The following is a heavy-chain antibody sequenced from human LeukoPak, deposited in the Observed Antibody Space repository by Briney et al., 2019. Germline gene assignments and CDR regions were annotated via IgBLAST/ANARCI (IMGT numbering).Heavy chain of an antibody. CDR1: GFTFSDYY. V-gene: IGHV3-11*04. CDR2: ISSSGTTI. CDR3: ASPPLAGGDAFDI. D-gene: IGHD1-26*01. J-gene: IGHJ3*02. Sequence: GGSLRLSCAASGFTFSDYYMSWLRQAPGKGLEWVSYISSSGTTIYYADSVKGRFTISRDNAKNSLYLQMNSLRAEDTAVYYCASPPLAGGDAFDIWGQGTMVTVSS.